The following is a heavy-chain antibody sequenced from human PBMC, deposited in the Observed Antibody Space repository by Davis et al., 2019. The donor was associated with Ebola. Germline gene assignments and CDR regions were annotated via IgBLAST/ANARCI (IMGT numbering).Heavy chain of an antibody. CDR3: ARGPLTYYDILTPHENWFDP. V-gene: IGHV1-3*01. Sequence: ASVKVSCKASGYTFTSYAMHWVRQAPGQRLEWMGWINAGNGNTKYSQKFQGRVTITADKSTSTAYMELSSLRSEDTAVYYCARGPLTYYDILTPHENWFDPWGQGTLVTVSS. CDR1: GYTFTSYA. D-gene: IGHD3-9*01. J-gene: IGHJ5*02. CDR2: INAGNGNT.